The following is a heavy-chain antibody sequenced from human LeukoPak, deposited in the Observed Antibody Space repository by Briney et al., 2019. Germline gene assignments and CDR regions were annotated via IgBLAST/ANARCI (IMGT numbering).Heavy chain of an antibody. CDR1: GFTFSDYS. CDR2: ISSSSSTV. J-gene: IGHJ5*02. CDR3: ARVRGYSGYDPRNWFDP. D-gene: IGHD5-12*01. Sequence: GGSLRLSCAASGFTFSDYSMNWVRQAPGKGLEWVSYISSSSSTVYYADSVKGRFTTSRDNAKNSLYLQMNSLRAEDTAVYYCARVRGYSGYDPRNWFDPWGQGTLVTVSS. V-gene: IGHV3-48*04.